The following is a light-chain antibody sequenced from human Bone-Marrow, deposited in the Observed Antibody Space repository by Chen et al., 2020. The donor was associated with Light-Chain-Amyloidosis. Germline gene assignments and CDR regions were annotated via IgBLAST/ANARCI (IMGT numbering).Light chain of an antibody. Sequence: QSALTQPASVSGSPGQSINISCTGTSSDIGSYNLVSWYQQRPGKAPKLMIYEANKRPSGVSNRFSGSRSGNTASLTSTGLQADDEADYHCSSYAHGTTYVFGTATKVTVL. CDR1: SSDIGSYNL. V-gene: IGLV2-23*01. CDR3: SSYAHGTTYV. CDR2: EAN. J-gene: IGLJ1*01.